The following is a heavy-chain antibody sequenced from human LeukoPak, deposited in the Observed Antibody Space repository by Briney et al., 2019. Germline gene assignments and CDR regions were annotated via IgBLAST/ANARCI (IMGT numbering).Heavy chain of an antibody. CDR2: ITSNGDTT. Sequence: SGGSLRLSCSASGFTFSSYIMHWPRQAPGEGLEYVSAITSNGDTTYYADSVKGRVTISRDNSKNTLYLQMSSLRADDTAVYYCVKDDSYYYDSSGRDSWGQGTLVTVSS. J-gene: IGHJ4*02. CDR3: VKDDSYYYDSSGRDS. V-gene: IGHV3-64D*09. D-gene: IGHD3-22*01. CDR1: GFTFSSYI.